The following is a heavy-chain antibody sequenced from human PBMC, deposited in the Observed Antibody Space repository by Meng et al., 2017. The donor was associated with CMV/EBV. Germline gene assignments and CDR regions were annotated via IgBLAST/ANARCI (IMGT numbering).Heavy chain of an antibody. CDR2: IYYSGST. CDR3: AREGHFWSGYADY. Sequence: SETLSLTCTVSGGSISSGGYYWSWIRQHPGKGLEWIGYIYYSGSTYYNPSLKSRVTTSVDTSKNQFSLKLSSVTAADTAVYYCAREGHFWSGYADYWGQGTLVTVSS. D-gene: IGHD3-3*02. V-gene: IGHV4-31*03. CDR1: GGSISSGGYY. J-gene: IGHJ4*02.